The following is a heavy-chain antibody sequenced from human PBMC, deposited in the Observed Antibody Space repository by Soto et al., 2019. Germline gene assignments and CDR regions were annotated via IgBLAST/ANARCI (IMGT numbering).Heavy chain of an antibody. CDR2: ISSNGGST. D-gene: IGHD2-21*02. CDR1: GGTFSSYA. J-gene: IGHJ4*02. V-gene: IGHV3-64D*06. Sequence: AGSLRLSCSASGGTFSSYAMHWVRQAPGKGLEYVSAISSNGGSTYYADSVRRRFTISRDNSKNTLYLQMCSLGAEETAVYYCVNYRVTSPGFVYWGQGTLVTVSS. CDR3: VNYRVTSPGFVY.